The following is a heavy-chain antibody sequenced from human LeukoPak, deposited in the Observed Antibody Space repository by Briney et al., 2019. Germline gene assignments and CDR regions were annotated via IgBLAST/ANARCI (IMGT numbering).Heavy chain of an antibody. CDR2: IKTNAEGGTL. Sequence: GGSLRLSCAASGFTFSRHWMHWVRQAPGKGLEWVGRIKTNAEGGTLDYTAPVKGRLTISRDDSKNTLYLQMDSLEVEDTGMYYCTTGIDDEGGYWGQGTLVTVSS. D-gene: IGHD3-3*02. CDR3: TTGIDDEGGY. J-gene: IGHJ4*02. CDR1: GFTFSRHW. V-gene: IGHV3-15*07.